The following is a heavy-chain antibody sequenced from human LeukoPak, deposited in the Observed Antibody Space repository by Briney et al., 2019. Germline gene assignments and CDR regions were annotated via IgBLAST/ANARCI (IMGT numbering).Heavy chain of an antibody. V-gene: IGHV4-30-4*01. CDR3: ASYMITFGGVIFNDAFDI. D-gene: IGHD3-16*02. Sequence: SETLSLTCTVSGGSISSGDYYWSWIRQPPGKGLEWIGYIYYSGSTYYNPSLKSRVTISVDTSKNQFSLKLSSVTAADTAVYYCASYMITFGGVIFNDAFDIWGQRTMVTVSS. CDR2: IYYSGST. CDR1: GGSISSGDYY. J-gene: IGHJ3*02.